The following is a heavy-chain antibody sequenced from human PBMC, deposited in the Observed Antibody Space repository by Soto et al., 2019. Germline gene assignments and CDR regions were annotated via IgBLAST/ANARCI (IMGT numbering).Heavy chain of an antibody. D-gene: IGHD3-22*01. CDR1: GFTFSSYG. CDR3: AASPHDYDSSGYYLA. Sequence: PGGSLRLSCAASGFTFSSYGMHWVRQAPGKGLEWVAVIWYDGSNKYYADSVKGRFTISRDNSKNTLYLQMNSLRAEDTAVYYCAASPHDYDSSGYYLAWGQGTLVTVSS. CDR2: IWYDGSNK. J-gene: IGHJ5*02. V-gene: IGHV3-33*01.